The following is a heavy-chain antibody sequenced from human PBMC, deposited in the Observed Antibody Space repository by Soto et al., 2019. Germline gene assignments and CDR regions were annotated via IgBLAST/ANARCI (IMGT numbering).Heavy chain of an antibody. V-gene: IGHV3-21*01. J-gene: IGHJ4*02. Sequence: GGSLRLSCAASGFTFSSYSMNRVRQAPGKGLEWVSSISSSSSYIYYADSVKGRFTISRDNAKNSLYLQMNSLRAEDTAVYYCARDPGYCSGGSCYSVFFNYWGQGTLVTVSS. D-gene: IGHD2-15*01. CDR1: GFTFSSYS. CDR3: ARDPGYCSGGSCYSVFFNY. CDR2: ISSSSSYI.